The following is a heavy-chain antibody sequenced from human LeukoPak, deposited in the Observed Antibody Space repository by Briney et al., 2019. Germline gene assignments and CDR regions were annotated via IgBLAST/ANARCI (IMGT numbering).Heavy chain of an antibody. D-gene: IGHD3-10*01. J-gene: IGHJ6*04. V-gene: IGHV4-34*01. CDR3: ARGLHYYGSGSYYYYGMDV. CDR2: INHSGST. Sequence: SETLSLTCAVYGGSFSGYYWSWIRQPPGKGVEWIGEINHSGSTNYNPSLKSRVTISVDTSKNQFSLKLSSVTAADTAVYYCARGLHYYGSGSYYYYGMDVWGKGTTVTVSS. CDR1: GGSFSGYY.